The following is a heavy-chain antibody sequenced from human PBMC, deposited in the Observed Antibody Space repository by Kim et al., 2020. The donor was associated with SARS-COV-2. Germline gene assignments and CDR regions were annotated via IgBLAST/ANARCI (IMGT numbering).Heavy chain of an antibody. CDR1: GGTFSSYA. Sequence: SVKVSCKASGGTFSSYAISWVRQAPGQGLEWMGGIIPMFGAANYAQKFQGRVTITADESTSTAYMELSSLRSEDTAVYYCARVPYYDSWSGYYSLEEEPKWGQGTLVSGSA. CDR3: ARVPYYDSWSGYYSLEEEPK. V-gene: IGHV1-69*13. D-gene: IGHD3-3*01. CDR2: IIPMFGAA. J-gene: IGHJ4*02.